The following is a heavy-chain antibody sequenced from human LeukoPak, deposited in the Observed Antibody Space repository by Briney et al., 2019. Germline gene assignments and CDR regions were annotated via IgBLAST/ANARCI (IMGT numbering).Heavy chain of an antibody. D-gene: IGHD5/OR15-5a*01. CDR2: IYYSGST. Sequence: SETLSLTCTVSGGSISSYYWSWIRQPPGKGLEWIGYIYYSGSTNYNPSLKSRVTISVDTSKNQFSLKLSSVTAADTAVYYCARGGVFYGMDVWGQGTTVTVSS. CDR1: GGSISSYY. J-gene: IGHJ6*02. V-gene: IGHV4-59*12. CDR3: ARGGVFYGMDV.